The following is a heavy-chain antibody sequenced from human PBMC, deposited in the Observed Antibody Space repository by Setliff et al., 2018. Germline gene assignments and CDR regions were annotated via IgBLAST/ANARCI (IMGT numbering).Heavy chain of an antibody. CDR2: ISAYDGNT. D-gene: IGHD6-19*01. Sequence: ASVKVSCKASASSFTNYGITWVRQAPGQGLEWMGWISAYDGNTRFAQNIQGRVTLTTDTPTSTAYMELRSLRSDDTAVYYCARSPPNRGFGSGWYGDFWGQGTLVTVSS. J-gene: IGHJ4*02. CDR1: ASSFTNYG. CDR3: ARSPPNRGFGSGWYGDF. V-gene: IGHV1-18*01.